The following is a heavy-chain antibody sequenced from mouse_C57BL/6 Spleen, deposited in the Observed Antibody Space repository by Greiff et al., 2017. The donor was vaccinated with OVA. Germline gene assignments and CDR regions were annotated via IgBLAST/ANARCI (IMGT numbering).Heavy chain of an antibody. CDR1: GYAFSSSW. J-gene: IGHJ2*01. D-gene: IGHD3-2*02. CDR2: ICPGGGDT. Sequence: VQLQQSGPELAKPGASVKLSCKASGYAFSSSWMNWVQQRPGKGLEWIGRICPGGGDTYYTGKFKGKATLTADDSSSTAYMQHSSLAAEDSAVYFCTSSGYAYWGQGTTLTVSS. CDR3: TSSGYAY. V-gene: IGHV1-82*01.